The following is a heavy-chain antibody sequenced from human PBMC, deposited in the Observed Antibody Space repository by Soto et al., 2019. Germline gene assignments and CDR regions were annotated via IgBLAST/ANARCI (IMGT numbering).Heavy chain of an antibody. J-gene: IGHJ5*02. D-gene: IGHD1-26*01. Sequence: GGSLRLSCAASGFTVSSNYMSWVRQAPGKGLEWVSVIYSGGSTCYADSVKGRFTISRDNSKNTLYLQMNSLRAEDTAVYYCARSHSGSPPGWFDPWGQGTLVTVSS. CDR2: IYSGGST. CDR1: GFTVSSNY. V-gene: IGHV3-53*01. CDR3: ARSHSGSPPGWFDP.